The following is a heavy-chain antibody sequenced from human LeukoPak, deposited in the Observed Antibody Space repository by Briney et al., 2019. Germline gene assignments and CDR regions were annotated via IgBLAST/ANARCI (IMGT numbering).Heavy chain of an antibody. CDR2: ISGSGGST. V-gene: IGHV3-23*01. J-gene: IGHJ3*01. D-gene: IGHD5-24*01. Sequence: GGSLRLSCAASGFTFSSYAMSWVRQAPGKGLEWVSVISGSGGSTYSADSVKGRFTISRDNSKNTLYVQMSSLRVEDTAMYFCAKDIQLSTWGLGTMVTVSS. CDR3: AKDIQLST. CDR1: GFTFSSYA.